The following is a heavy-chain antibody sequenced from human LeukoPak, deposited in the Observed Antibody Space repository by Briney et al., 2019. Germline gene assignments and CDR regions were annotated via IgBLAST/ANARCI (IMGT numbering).Heavy chain of an antibody. CDR1: GFAVSSNY. V-gene: IGHV3-53*01. CDR2: IYSGGGT. D-gene: IGHD3-22*01. J-gene: IGHJ3*02. Sequence: GGSLRLSCAASGFAVSSNYMSWVRQAPGNGLEWVSVIYSGGGTYYANSVKGRFTISRDNSKNTLYLQMNSLRAEDTAVYYCARGGRYYDSSGYYHDAFDIWGQGTMVTVSS. CDR3: ARGGRYYDSSGYYHDAFDI.